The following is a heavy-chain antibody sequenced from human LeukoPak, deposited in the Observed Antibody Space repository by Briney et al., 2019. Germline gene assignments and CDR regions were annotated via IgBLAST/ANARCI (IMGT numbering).Heavy chain of an antibody. D-gene: IGHD1-14*01. Sequence: GGSLRLSCAASGFNFSLYSMNWVRQAPGKGLEWISYISSGSDTLYYAEAVKGRFTVSRDNAKNSLYLQMNSLRAEDSAMYYCARRRNSAVGAFDIWGQGTMVTVSS. CDR1: GFNFSLYS. CDR2: ISSGSDTL. J-gene: IGHJ3*02. V-gene: IGHV3-48*01. CDR3: ARRRNSAVGAFDI.